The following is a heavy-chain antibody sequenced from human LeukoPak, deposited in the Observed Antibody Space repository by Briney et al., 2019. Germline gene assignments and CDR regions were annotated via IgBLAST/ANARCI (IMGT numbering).Heavy chain of an antibody. V-gene: IGHV3-72*01. D-gene: IGHD3-22*01. CDR3: ARDGAEGDNSAFDM. J-gene: IGHJ3*02. Sequence: GGSLRLSCAASGLTLSDHHMDWVRQAPGKGLEWVGRTRDKARGYTTEYAASVKGRFTISRDDSKTLVYLQMNSLRTEDTAVYFCARDGAEGDNSAFDMWGQGTVVTVSS. CDR2: TRDKARGYTT. CDR1: GLTLSDHH.